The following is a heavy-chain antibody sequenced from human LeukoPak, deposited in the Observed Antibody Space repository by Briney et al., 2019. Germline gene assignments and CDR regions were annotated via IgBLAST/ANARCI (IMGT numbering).Heavy chain of an antibody. D-gene: IGHD6-6*01. CDR3: AGVSSSRIDY. V-gene: IGHV4-59*10. J-gene: IGHJ4*02. CDR2: IYTSGST. CDR1: GGSFSGYY. Sequence: SETLSLTCAVYGGSFSGYYWSWIRQPAGKGLEWIGRIYTSGSTNYNPSLKSRVTMSVDTSKNQFSLKLSSVTAADTAVYYCAGVSSSRIDYWGQGTLVTVSS.